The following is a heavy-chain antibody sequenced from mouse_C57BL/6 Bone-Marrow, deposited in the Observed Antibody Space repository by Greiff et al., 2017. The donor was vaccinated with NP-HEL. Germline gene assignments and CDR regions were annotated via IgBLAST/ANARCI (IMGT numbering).Heavy chain of an antibody. V-gene: IGHV1-61*01. J-gene: IGHJ1*03. CDR3: ARSDYSNYHWYFDG. CDR2: IYPSDSET. Sequence: QVQLQQSGAELVRPGSSVKLSCKASGYTFTSYWMDWVKQRPGQGLEWIGNIYPSDSETHYNQKFKDKATLTVDKSSSTAYMQLSSLTSEDSAVYYCARSDYSNYHWYFDGWGTGTTVTVSS. CDR1: GYTFTSYW. D-gene: IGHD2-5*01.